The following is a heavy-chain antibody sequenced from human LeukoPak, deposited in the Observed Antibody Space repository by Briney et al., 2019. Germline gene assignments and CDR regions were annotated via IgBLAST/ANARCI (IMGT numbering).Heavy chain of an antibody. CDR1: GFTFSSYG. CDR3: AKHLYSSGWYRVNYYYGMDV. Sequence: GGSLRLSCAASGFTFSSYGMHWVRQAPGKGLEWVAVISYDGSNKYYADSVKGRFTISRDNSKNTLYLQMNSLRAEDTAVYYCAKHLYSSGWYRVNYYYGMDVWGQGTTVTVSS. V-gene: IGHV3-30*18. CDR2: ISYDGSNK. J-gene: IGHJ6*02. D-gene: IGHD6-19*01.